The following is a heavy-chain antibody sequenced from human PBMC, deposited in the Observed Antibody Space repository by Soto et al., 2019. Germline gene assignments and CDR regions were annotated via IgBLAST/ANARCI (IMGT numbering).Heavy chain of an antibody. J-gene: IGHJ4*02. CDR2: ISSSSTYI. V-gene: IGHV3-21*01. CDR3: SRLPDYGDTFDY. CDR1: RFTFSTYS. Sequence: EVQLVESGGGLVKPGGSLRLSCAASRFTFSTYSMNWVRQAPGKGLEWVSSISSSSTYIYYADSVKGRFTISRDNAKNSLYLQMNSLRAEDTAVYYCSRLPDYGDTFDYWRQGALVTVSS. D-gene: IGHD4-17*01.